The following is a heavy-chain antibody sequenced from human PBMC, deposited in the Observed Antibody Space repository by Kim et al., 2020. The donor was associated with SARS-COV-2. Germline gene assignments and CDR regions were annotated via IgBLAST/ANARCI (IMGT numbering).Heavy chain of an antibody. V-gene: IGHV3-30*04. Sequence: GGSLRLSCAASGFTFSSYAMHWVRQAPGKGLEWVAVISYDGSNKYYADSVKGRFTISRDNSKNTLYLQMNSLRAEDTAVYYCARDYPRAVMFRGDYYYYYGMDVWGQGTTVTVSS. CDR1: GFTFSSYA. CDR3: ARDYPRAVMFRGDYYYYYGMDV. CDR2: ISYDGSNK. J-gene: IGHJ6*02. D-gene: IGHD3-10*02.